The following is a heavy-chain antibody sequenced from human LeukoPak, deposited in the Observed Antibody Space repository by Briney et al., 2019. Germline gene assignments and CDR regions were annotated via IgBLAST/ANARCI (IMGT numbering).Heavy chain of an antibody. CDR2: INQDESVR. D-gene: IGHD6-25*01. V-gene: IGHV3-7*01. J-gene: IGHJ2*01. CDR1: GFNFSSYA. Sequence: PGGSLRLSCAASGFNFSSYAMSWVRQAPGKGLGWVANINQDESVRYYVDAVKGRFTISRDNVKKSLFLLMNSLRVGDTGVYYCVSGGSLFDLWGRGTLVTVSS. CDR3: VSGGSLFDL.